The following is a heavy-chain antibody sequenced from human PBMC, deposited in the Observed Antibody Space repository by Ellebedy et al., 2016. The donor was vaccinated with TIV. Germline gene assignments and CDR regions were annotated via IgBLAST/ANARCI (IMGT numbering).Heavy chain of an antibody. CDR3: ARTITGSSGYYLKWYFDY. Sequence: MPSETLSLTCAVYGGSFSGYYWSWIRQPPGKGLEWIGEINHSGSTNYNPSLKSRVTISVDTSKNQFSLKLSSVTAADTAVYYCARTITGSSGYYLKWYFDYWGQGTLVTVSS. D-gene: IGHD3-22*01. J-gene: IGHJ4*02. CDR1: GGSFSGYY. CDR2: INHSGST. V-gene: IGHV4-34*01.